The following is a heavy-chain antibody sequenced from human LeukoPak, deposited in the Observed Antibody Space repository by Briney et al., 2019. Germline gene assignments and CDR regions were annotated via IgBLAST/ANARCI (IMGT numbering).Heavy chain of an antibody. Sequence: PSETLSLTCTVSGGSISSYYWSWIRQPAGKGLEWIGRIYTSGSTNYNPSLKSRVTMSVDTSKNQFSLKLSSVTAADTAVYYCARGPADYNKLKPGDRDGYNYKSKRTPFDYWGQGTLVTVSS. V-gene: IGHV4-4*07. CDR2: IYTSGST. CDR1: GGSISSYY. CDR3: ARGPADYNKLKPGDRDGYNYKSKRTPFDY. D-gene: IGHD5-24*01. J-gene: IGHJ4*02.